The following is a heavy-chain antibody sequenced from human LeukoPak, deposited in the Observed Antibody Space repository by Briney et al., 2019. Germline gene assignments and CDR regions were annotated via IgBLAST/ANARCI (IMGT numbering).Heavy chain of an antibody. CDR2: ISAYNGNT. CDR3: ARDLEGTGTNDY. V-gene: IGHV1-18*01. J-gene: IGHJ4*02. CDR1: GYTFTSYG. Sequence: ASVKVSCKASGYTFTSYGISWVRQAPGQGLEWMGWISAYNGNTNYAQTLQGRVTMTTDTSTSTAYMELRSLRSDDTAVYYCARDLEGTGTNDYWGQGTLVTVSS. D-gene: IGHD1-7*01.